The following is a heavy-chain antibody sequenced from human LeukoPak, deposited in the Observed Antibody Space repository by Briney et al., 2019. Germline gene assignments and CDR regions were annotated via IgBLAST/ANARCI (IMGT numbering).Heavy chain of an antibody. CDR3: AKVVGYNFWSGFDY. J-gene: IGHJ4*02. CDR1: GFTISNYL. V-gene: IGHV3-74*01. Sequence: PGGSLRLSCAASGFTISNYLMHWVRQAPGEGLVWVSRITGDGTNIIYADSVKGRFTISRDNSKNTLYLQMNSLRAEDTAVYYCAKVVGYNFWSGFDYWGQGALVTVSS. D-gene: IGHD3-3*01. CDR2: ITGDGTNI.